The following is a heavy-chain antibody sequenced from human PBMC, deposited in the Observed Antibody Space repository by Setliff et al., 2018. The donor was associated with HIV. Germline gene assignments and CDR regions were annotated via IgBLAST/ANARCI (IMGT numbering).Heavy chain of an antibody. J-gene: IGHJ4*02. CDR1: GSSFSVFA. V-gene: IGHV3-23*01. CDR3: AKTQTVITVYGPFDS. CDR2: ISGSGDIT. Sequence: PGESLKISCAVSGSSFSVFAMSWVRQAPGKGLEWVSVISGSGDITYYRESVKGRFTVSRDNSNNTLYLQMNSLRAEDTAMYYCAKTQTVITVYGPFDSWGQGTPVTSPQ. D-gene: IGHD2-8*01.